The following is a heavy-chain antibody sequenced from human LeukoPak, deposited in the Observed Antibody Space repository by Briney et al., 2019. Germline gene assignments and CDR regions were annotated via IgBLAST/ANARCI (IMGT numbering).Heavy chain of an antibody. D-gene: IGHD1-1*01. J-gene: IGHJ2*01. CDR2: IYSGGST. Sequence: GGSLRLSCAASGFTVSSNYMSWVRQAPGKGLEWVSVIYSGGSTYYADSVKGRFTTSRDNSKNTLYLQMNSLRAEDTAVYYCARYNQYWYFDLWGRGTLVTVSS. V-gene: IGHV3-66*01. CDR1: GFTVSSNY. CDR3: ARYNQYWYFDL.